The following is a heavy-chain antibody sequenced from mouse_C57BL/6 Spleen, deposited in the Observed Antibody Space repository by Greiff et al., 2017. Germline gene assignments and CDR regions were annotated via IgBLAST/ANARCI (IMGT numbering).Heavy chain of an antibody. J-gene: IGHJ2*01. V-gene: IGHV1-19*01. CDR3: ARRPVYYFDY. Sequence: EVQLQESGPVLVKPGASVKMSCKASGYTFTDYYMNWVKQSHGKSLEWIGVINPYNGGTSYNQKFKGKATLTVDKSSSTVYMELNSLTSEDSAVYYCARRPVYYFDYWGQGTTLTVSS. CDR2: INPYNGGT. CDR1: GYTFTDYY.